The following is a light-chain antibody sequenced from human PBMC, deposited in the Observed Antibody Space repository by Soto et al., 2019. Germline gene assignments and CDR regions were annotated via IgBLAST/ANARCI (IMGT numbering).Light chain of an antibody. CDR3: QQYYSYPLT. CDR1: QGISSY. J-gene: IGKJ4*01. CDR2: AAS. Sequence: AIRMTQSPSSFSASTGERVTITCRASQGISSYLAWYQQKPGQAPKLLIYAASTLQSGVPSRFSGSGSGTDFTLTISCLQSEDFATYYCQQYYSYPLTFGGGTKVEIK. V-gene: IGKV1-8*01.